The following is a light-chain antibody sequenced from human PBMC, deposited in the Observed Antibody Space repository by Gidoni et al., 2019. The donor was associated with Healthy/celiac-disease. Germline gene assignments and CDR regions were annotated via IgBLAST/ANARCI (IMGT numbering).Light chain of an antibody. CDR1: SSNIGSNT. J-gene: IGLJ2*01. V-gene: IGLV1-44*01. CDR3: AAWDDSLNGPV. CDR2: SNN. Sequence: QSVLTQPPSAYGTPGKRVTISCSGSSSNIGSNTVTWYQQLPGTAPKLLIYSNNQRPSGVPDRFSGSKSGTSASLAISVLQSEDEADYYCAAWDDSLNGPVFGGGTKLTVL.